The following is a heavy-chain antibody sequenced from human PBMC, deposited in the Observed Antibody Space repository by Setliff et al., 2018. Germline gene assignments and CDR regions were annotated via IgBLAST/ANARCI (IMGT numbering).Heavy chain of an antibody. V-gene: IGHV3-48*03. J-gene: IGHJ3*02. D-gene: IGHD3-22*01. CDR2: ISSSGSTI. CDR1: GFTFSSYS. Sequence: GGSLRLSCAASGFTFSSYSMTWVRQAPGKGLEWLSYISSSGSTIYYADSVKGRFTISRDNAKNSLYLQMNSLRAEDTAVYYCARDGRYYDSSGYYYIGRVVAFDIWGQGTMVTVSS. CDR3: ARDGRYYDSSGYYYIGRVVAFDI.